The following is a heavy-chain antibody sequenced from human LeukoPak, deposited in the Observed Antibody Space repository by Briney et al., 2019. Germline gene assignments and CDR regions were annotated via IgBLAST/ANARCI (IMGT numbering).Heavy chain of an antibody. CDR3: ARAPKVVTTFFDY. D-gene: IGHD5-12*01. J-gene: IGHJ4*02. Sequence: PSETLSLTCTVSGGSISRYYWSWIRQTPGKGLEWIGYIYYSGSTNFNPSLKSRVTISVDTSKNQFSLKLSSVTAADTAVYYCARAPKVVTTFFDYWGQGTLVTVSS. CDR1: GGSISRYY. CDR2: IYYSGST. V-gene: IGHV4-59*01.